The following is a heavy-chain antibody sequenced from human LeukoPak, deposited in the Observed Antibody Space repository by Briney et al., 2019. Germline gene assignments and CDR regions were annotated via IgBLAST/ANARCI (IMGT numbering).Heavy chain of an antibody. D-gene: IGHD6-6*01. V-gene: IGHV4-59*01. CDR3: ARSIAGYYYYYMDV. CDR1: GGSISSYY. J-gene: IGHJ6*03. CDR2: IYYSGST. Sequence: KSSETLSLTCTVSGGSISSYYWSWIRQPPGKGLEWIGYIYYSGSTNYNPSLKSRVTISVDTSKNQFSLRLSSVTAADTAVYYCARSIAGYYYYYMDVWGKGTTVTISS.